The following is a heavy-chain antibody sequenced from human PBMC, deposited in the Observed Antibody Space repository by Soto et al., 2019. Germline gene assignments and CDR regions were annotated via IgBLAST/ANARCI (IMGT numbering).Heavy chain of an antibody. J-gene: IGHJ5*02. CDR2: INVYNGNT. CDR1: GYTFTNYG. CDR3: ARGVGSGSYYNQYNWFDP. Sequence: QVQLVQSGGEVKKPGASVKVSCKASGYTFTNYGISWVRQAPGQGLEWMGWINVYNGNTKYAQKVQGRVTMTTDTSTSEASMEMRCLRSDDTAVYYCARGVGSGSYYNQYNWFDPWGQGTLVTVSS. D-gene: IGHD3-10*01. V-gene: IGHV1-18*01.